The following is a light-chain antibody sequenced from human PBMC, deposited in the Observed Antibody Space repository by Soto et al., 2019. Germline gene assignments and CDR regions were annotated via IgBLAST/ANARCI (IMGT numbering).Light chain of an antibody. CDR1: RSVTIY. J-gene: IGKJ5*01. Sequence: ELVVTQSPATLSVSPGEGVTLSCRASRSVTIYLAWYQQKPGQAPRLLLSGASTRATGIPARFSGSGSGTDFTLTIRSLQPEDFAVYYCQHRMNWPLTFGQGTRLEI. CDR2: GAS. V-gene: IGKV3-15*01. CDR3: QHRMNWPLT.